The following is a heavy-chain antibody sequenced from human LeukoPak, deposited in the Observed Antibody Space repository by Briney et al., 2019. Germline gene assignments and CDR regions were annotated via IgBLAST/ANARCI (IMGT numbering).Heavy chain of an antibody. V-gene: IGHV3-21*06. CDR2: IGPTGFDR. J-gene: IGHJ4*02. D-gene: IGHD1-14*01. Sequence: GGSLRLSCTTSGLTFSTPGFNWVRQAPGKGLEWVASIGPTGFDRYHADSIKGRFTISRDNANNFLYLQMDSLRAEDTAVYYCATETNGRHYDYWGQGTLLTVSS. CDR1: GLTFSTPG. CDR3: ATETNGRHYDY.